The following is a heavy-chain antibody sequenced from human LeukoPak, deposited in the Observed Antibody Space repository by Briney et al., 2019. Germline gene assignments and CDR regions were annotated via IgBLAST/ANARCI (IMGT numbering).Heavy chain of an antibody. CDR2: ISYDGSNK. V-gene: IGHV3-30*04. CDR3: ARDLVGGFDY. Sequence: GRSLRLSCAASGFTFSSYAMHWVRQAPGKGLEWVAVISYDGSNKYYADSVKGRFTISRDNSKNTLYLQMNSPRAEDTAVYYCARDLVGGFDYWGQGTLVTVSS. D-gene: IGHD1-26*01. J-gene: IGHJ4*02. CDR1: GFTFSSYA.